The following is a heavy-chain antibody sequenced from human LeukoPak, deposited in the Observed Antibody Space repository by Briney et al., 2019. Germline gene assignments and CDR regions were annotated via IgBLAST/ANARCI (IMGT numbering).Heavy chain of an antibody. CDR3: ARDLRLQRYDSSFPDQ. V-gene: IGHV3-33*01. Sequence: GGSLRLSCVASGFTFSRYGMHWVRQAPGKGLEWVALIWYDGSNICYADSVKGRFTISRDNSKNTMYLQMNSLSAEDTAVYYCARDLRLQRYDSSFPDQWGQGTLVTVSS. D-gene: IGHD3-22*01. CDR2: IWYDGSNI. CDR1: GFTFSRYG. J-gene: IGHJ4*02.